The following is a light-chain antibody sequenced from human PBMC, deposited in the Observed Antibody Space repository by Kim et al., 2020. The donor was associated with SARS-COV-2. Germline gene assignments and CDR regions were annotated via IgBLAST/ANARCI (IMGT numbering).Light chain of an antibody. CDR3: QQYYTYPRT. CDR2: AAS. J-gene: IGKJ1*01. V-gene: IGKV1-8*01. Sequence: STGDSVTITCRASQDISSYLAWYQQKPGKAPKLLIYAASTLQGGVPSRFSGTGSGTDFTLTISCLQSEYFATYHCQQYYTYPRTFGQGTKVDIK. CDR1: QDISSY.